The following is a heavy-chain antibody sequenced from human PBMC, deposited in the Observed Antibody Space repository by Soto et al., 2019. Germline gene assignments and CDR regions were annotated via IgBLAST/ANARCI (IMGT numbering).Heavy chain of an antibody. CDR1: GGSITSDYYY. CDR3: ARDTSGFTRSDH. CDR2: IANSGTT. J-gene: IGHJ4*02. Sequence: QVQLQESGPGLVKPSQTLSLTCTVSGGSITSDYYYWTWIRQHPGKGLEWIGYIANSGTTYYNPSPKSRLTISLNTSKNPFSLKLSSVTAADTGVYFCARDTSGFTRSDHWGQGTLVTVSS. V-gene: IGHV4-31*03. D-gene: IGHD3-22*01.